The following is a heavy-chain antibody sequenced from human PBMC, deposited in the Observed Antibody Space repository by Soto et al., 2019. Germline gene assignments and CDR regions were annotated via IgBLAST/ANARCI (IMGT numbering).Heavy chain of an antibody. CDR1: GFIFSSDW. CDR2: INTDGSGT. J-gene: IGHJ4*02. V-gene: IGHV3-74*01. D-gene: IGHD1-26*01. CDR3: ARERPGEQHYFDF. Sequence: EVQLVESGGGLVQPGGSLRLSCAASGFIFSSDWMHWVRQAPGGGLVWVSRINTDGSGTTYADSVKGRFTISRDNSKDKLYLHMNSLRAEDTAVYYCARERPGEQHYFDFWGQGILVTVSS.